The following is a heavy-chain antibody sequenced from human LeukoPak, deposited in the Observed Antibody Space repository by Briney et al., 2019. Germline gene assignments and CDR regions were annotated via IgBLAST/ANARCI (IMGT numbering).Heavy chain of an antibody. CDR3: ARRVFSGWGYYFDY. D-gene: IGHD6-19*01. CDR2: INPKSGGT. J-gene: IGHJ4*02. V-gene: IGHV1-2*02. Sequence: ASVKVSCKASGYTFTGYYLDWVRQAPGQGLEWMGWINPKSGGTNYAQKFPGRVTMTRETSISTAYMELSSLRSDDTAIYYCARRVFSGWGYYFDYWGQGTLVTVSS. CDR1: GYTFTGYY.